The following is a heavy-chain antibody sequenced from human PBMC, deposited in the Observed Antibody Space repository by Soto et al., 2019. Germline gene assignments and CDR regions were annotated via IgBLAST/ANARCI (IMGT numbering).Heavy chain of an antibody. J-gene: IGHJ5*02. D-gene: IGHD3-16*01. CDR3: ARDYDYIWSRFDP. Sequence: ASVKVSCKASGYTFTSYAMHWVRQAPGQRLEWMGWINAGNGNTKYSQKFQGRVTITRDTSASTAYMELSSLRSEDTAVYYCARDYDYIWSRFDPWGQGTLVTVSS. CDR1: GYTFTSYA. V-gene: IGHV1-3*01. CDR2: INAGNGNT.